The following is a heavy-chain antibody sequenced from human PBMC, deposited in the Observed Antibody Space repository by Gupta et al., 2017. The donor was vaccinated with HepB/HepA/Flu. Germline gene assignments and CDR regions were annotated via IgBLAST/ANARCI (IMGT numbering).Heavy chain of an antibody. J-gene: IGHJ2*01. CDR1: GDSITSRKW. D-gene: IGHD5-12*01. CDR2: IFHNGAT. V-gene: IGHV4-4*02. CDR3: ASALATVKGYCYFDV. Sequence: QVQLQASGPELLKPSGPLSLTCPVYGDSITSRKWWSWVRQVPGKGLEWIGEIFHNGATNYKSSLKRRVTMSVDKSQNQFSLNLNSLTSADTAVYYCASALATVKGYCYFDVWGRGTLVTVSS.